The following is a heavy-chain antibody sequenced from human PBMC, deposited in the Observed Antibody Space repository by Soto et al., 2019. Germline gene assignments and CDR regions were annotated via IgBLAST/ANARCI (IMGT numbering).Heavy chain of an antibody. CDR3: AKDDAIQLWPASFAY. Sequence: QVQLVESGGGVVQPGRSLRLSCAASGFTFSSYGMHWVRQAPGKGLEWVAVISYDGSNKYYADSVKGRFTISRDNSKNTLYLQMNSLRAEDTAVYYCAKDDAIQLWPASFAYWGQGTLVTVSS. V-gene: IGHV3-30*18. D-gene: IGHD5-18*01. J-gene: IGHJ4*02. CDR2: ISYDGSNK. CDR1: GFTFSSYG.